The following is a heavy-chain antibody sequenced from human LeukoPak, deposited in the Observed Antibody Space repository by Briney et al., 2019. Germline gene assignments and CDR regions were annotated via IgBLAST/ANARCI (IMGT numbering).Heavy chain of an antibody. J-gene: IGHJ4*02. D-gene: IGHD2-15*01. CDR1: GYTFTGYY. V-gene: IGHV1-2*06. Sequence: ASVKVSCKASGYTFTGYYMHWVRQAPGQGLEWMGRINPNSGSTNYAQKFQGRVTMTRDTSISTAYMELSRLRSDDTAVYYCARDGEYCSGGSCHTTFDYWGQGTLVTVSS. CDR2: INPNSGST. CDR3: ARDGEYCSGGSCHTTFDY.